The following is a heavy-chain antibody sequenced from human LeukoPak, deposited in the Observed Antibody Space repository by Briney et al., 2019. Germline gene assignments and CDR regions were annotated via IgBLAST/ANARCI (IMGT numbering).Heavy chain of an antibody. Sequence: SETLSLTCTVSGGSISSYYWSWIRQPPGKGLEWIGYIYYSGSTSYNPSLKSRVTMSVDTSKNQFSLKLSSVTAADTAVYYCARDTPCSYLDYWGQGTLVTVSS. CDR1: GGSISSYY. V-gene: IGHV4-59*01. CDR2: IYYSGST. CDR3: ARDTPCSYLDY. J-gene: IGHJ4*02.